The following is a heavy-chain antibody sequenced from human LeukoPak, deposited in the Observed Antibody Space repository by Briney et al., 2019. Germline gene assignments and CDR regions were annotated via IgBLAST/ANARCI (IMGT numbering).Heavy chain of an antibody. CDR3: ARPRRAAAGTGPFDY. CDR1: GGSFSGYY. D-gene: IGHD6-13*01. J-gene: IGHJ4*02. V-gene: IGHV4-34*01. CDR2: INHSGST. Sequence: TETLSLTCAVYGGSFSGYYWSWIRQPPGKGLEWIGEINHSGSTNYNPSLKSRVTISVDTSKNQFSLKLSSVTAADTAVYYCARPRRAAAGTGPFDYWGQGTLVTVSS.